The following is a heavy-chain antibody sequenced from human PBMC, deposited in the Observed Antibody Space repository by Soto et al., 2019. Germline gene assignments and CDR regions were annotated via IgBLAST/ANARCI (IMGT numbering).Heavy chain of an antibody. CDR3: SRVKWLSKYYFDY. CDR2: IYYSGST. V-gene: IGHV4-59*01. J-gene: IGHJ4*02. D-gene: IGHD3-22*01. CDR1: GGSISSYY. Sequence: PSETLSLTCTVSGGSISSYYWSWIRQPPGKGLEWIGYIYYSGSTNYNPSLKSRVTISVDTSKNQFSLKLSSVTAADTAVYYCSRVKWLSKYYFDYWGQGTLVTVSS.